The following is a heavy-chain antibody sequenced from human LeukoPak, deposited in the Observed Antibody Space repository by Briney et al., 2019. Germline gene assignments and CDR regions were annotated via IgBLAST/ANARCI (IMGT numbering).Heavy chain of an antibody. CDR2: VYTSGST. CDR1: GGSISSYY. J-gene: IGHJ4*02. D-gene: IGHD3-3*01. V-gene: IGHV4-4*07. Sequence: SETLSLTXTVSGGSISSYYWSWIRQPAGKGLEWIGRVYTSGSTNYNPSLKSRVTMSVDTSKNQFSLKLSSVTAADTAVYYCARESVHYDFWSGSDYWGQGTLVTVSS. CDR3: ARESVHYDFWSGSDY.